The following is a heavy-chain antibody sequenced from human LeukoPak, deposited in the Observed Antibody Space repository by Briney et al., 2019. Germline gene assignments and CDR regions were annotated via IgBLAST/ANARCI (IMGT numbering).Heavy chain of an antibody. CDR3: ARHHLPPVANWYFDL. D-gene: IGHD1-14*01. V-gene: IGHV4-38-2*01. CDR2: IYHSGST. Sequence: PSETLSLTCAVSGYSISSGYYWGWIRQPPGKGLEWIGSIYHSGSTYYNPSLKSRVTISVNTSKNQFSLKLSSVTAADTAVYYCARHHLPPVANWYFDLWGRGTLVTVSS. CDR1: GYSISSGYY. J-gene: IGHJ2*01.